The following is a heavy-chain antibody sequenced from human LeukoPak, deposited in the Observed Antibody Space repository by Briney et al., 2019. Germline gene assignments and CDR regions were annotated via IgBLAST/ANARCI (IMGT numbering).Heavy chain of an antibody. J-gene: IGHJ4*02. Sequence: ASVKVSCKASGYTFTSYDINWVRQATGQGLEWMGWINPNSGGTNYAQKFQGRVTTTRDTSISTAYMELSSLRSDDTAVYYCARDEYSKPFDYWGQGTLVTVSS. CDR1: GYTFTSYD. V-gene: IGHV1-2*02. CDR3: ARDEYSKPFDY. CDR2: INPNSGGT. D-gene: IGHD6-6*01.